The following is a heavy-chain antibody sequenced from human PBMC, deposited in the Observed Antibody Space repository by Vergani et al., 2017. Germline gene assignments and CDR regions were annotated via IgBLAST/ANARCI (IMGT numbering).Heavy chain of an antibody. CDR1: GGSISSSTYY. Sequence: QVQLQESGPGLVKPSETLSLTCTVSGGSISSSTYYWGWIRQPPGKGLEWIGSIYYSGSTYYNPSLKSRVTISVDTSKNQFSLKLSSVTAADTAVYYCARRLHWYWYFDLWGRGTLVTVSS. CDR3: ARRLHWYWYFDL. CDR2: IYYSGST. V-gene: IGHV4-39*01. J-gene: IGHJ2*01. D-gene: IGHD3-16*01.